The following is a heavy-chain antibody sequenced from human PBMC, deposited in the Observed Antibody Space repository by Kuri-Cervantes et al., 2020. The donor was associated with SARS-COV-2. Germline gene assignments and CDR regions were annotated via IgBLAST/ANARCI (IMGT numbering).Heavy chain of an antibody. V-gene: IGHV4-34*01. Sequence: SETLSLTCAVYGGSFSGYYWSWIRQPPGKGLEWIGSIYYSGSTYYNPSLKSRVTISVDTSKNQFSLKLSSVTAADTTVYYCAIINWNRFDYWGQGTLVTVSS. CDR1: GGSFSGYY. J-gene: IGHJ4*02. D-gene: IGHD1-1*01. CDR2: IYYSGST. CDR3: AIINWNRFDY.